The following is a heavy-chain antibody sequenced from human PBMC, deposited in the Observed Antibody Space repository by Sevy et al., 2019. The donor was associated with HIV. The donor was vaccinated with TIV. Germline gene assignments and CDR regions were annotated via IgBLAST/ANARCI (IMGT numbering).Heavy chain of an antibody. Sequence: GGSLRLSCAASGFTFSKYWMGWVRQAPGKGLEWVANIKQDAGKKYYVYSVKGRFTISRDNAKNSLYLQMNSLRAEDTAVYFCSRDDGNYYFHYWGQGTLVTVSS. CDR2: IKQDAGKK. V-gene: IGHV3-7*01. CDR3: SRDDGNYYFHY. J-gene: IGHJ4*02. CDR1: GFTFSKYW. D-gene: IGHD1-7*01.